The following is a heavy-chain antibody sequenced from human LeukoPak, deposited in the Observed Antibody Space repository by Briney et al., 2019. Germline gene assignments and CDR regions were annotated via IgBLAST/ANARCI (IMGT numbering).Heavy chain of an antibody. CDR2: ISAYNGNT. J-gene: IGHJ4*02. CDR3: ARVSIVVVTHYYFDY. Sequence: GASVKVSCKASGGTFSSYAISWVRQAPGQGLEWMGWISAYNGNTNYAQKLQGRVTMTTDTSTSTAYMELRSLRSDDTAVYYCARVSIVVVTHYYFDYWGQGTLVTVSS. D-gene: IGHD3-22*01. V-gene: IGHV1-18*01. CDR1: GGTFSSYA.